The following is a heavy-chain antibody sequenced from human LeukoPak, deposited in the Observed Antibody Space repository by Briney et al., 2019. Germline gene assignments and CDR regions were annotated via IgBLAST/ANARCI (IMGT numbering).Heavy chain of an antibody. J-gene: IGHJ4*02. D-gene: IGHD6-19*01. CDR3: ARDRGSGWYGDLGY. Sequence: TGGSLRLSCAASGFTFSVFSMNWVRQAPGKGLEWVSSISGSSDYIYYADSLKGRFTISRDNAKNLLYLEMNSLRADDTAVYFCARDRGSGWYGDLGYWGQGTLVTVSS. CDR2: ISGSSDYI. V-gene: IGHV3-21*06. CDR1: GFTFSVFS.